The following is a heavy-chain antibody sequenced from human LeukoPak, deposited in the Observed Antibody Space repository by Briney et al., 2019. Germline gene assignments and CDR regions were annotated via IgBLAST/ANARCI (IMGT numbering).Heavy chain of an antibody. J-gene: IGHJ4*02. CDR3: ARGARSGYDSRFDY. CDR2: IIPIFDIA. CDR1: GGTFSSYA. Sequence: SVKVSCKASGGTFSSYAISWVRQAPGQGLEWMGRIIPIFDIANYAQKFQGRVTITADKSTSTAYMELSSLRSEDTAVYYCARGARSGYDSRFDYWGQGTLVTVSS. D-gene: IGHD5-12*01. V-gene: IGHV1-69*04.